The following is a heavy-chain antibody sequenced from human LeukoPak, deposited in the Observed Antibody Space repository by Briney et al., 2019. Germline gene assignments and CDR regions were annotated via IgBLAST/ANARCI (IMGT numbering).Heavy chain of an antibody. CDR2: ISSSSSTI. J-gene: IGHJ6*03. CDR3: ARLLRITIFGEVIPYYYYYMDV. Sequence: PGGSLRLSCAASGFTFSSYSMNWVRQAPGKGLEWVSYISSSSSTIYYADSVKGRFTISRDNAKNSLYLQMNSLRAENTAVYYCARLLRITIFGEVIPYYYYYMDVWGKGTTVTVSS. V-gene: IGHV3-48*01. CDR1: GFTFSSYS. D-gene: IGHD3-3*01.